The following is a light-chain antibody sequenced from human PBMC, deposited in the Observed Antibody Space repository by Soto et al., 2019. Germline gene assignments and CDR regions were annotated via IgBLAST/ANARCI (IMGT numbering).Light chain of an antibody. CDR1: LNVNNY. CDR3: QQYGSSGT. V-gene: IGKV3-20*01. Sequence: LTQSPATLSLSPGERASLACRASLNVNNYLAWYQQKPGQAPSLLIYGASNRATGIPDRFSGSGSGTDFTLTIRRLEPEEFAVYYCQQYGSSGTFGQGTQLEIK. J-gene: IGKJ1*01. CDR2: GAS.